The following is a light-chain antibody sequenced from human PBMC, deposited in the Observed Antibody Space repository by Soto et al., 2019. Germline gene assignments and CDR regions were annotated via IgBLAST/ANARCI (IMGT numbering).Light chain of an antibody. V-gene: IGLV2-23*01. CDR1: SSDVGSYNL. J-gene: IGLJ1*01. Sequence: QSALTQPASVSGSPGQSITISCTGTSSDVGSYNLVSWYQQHPGKAPKLMMYEGSKRPSGVSNRFSGSKSGNTASLTISGLQAEDEADYYCCSYAGSYTYVFGTGTKVTVL. CDR2: EGS. CDR3: CSYAGSYTYV.